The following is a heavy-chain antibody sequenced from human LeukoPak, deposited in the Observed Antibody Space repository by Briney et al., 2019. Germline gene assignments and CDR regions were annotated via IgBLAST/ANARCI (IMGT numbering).Heavy chain of an antibody. J-gene: IGHJ4*02. V-gene: IGHV3-23*01. CDR2: ISGSGGST. Sequence: GGSLRLSCAASGFTFSSYVMSWVRQAPGKGLEWVSVISGSGGSTYYASSVKGRFTISRDNSKNTVYLQMNSLTAEDTAVYYCARESSGGFDNWAQGTLVTVSS. D-gene: IGHD3-3*01. CDR3: ARESSGGFDN. CDR1: GFTFSSYV.